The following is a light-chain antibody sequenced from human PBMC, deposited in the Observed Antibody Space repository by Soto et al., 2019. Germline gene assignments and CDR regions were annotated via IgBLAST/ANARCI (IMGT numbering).Light chain of an antibody. V-gene: IGKV1-33*01. J-gene: IGKJ5*01. Sequence: DIPMPPAPVSLSPHVGVRVTIPCQSSQDISNYLNWYQQKPGKAPKLLIYDASNLETGVPSRFSGSGSGTDFTFTISSLQPEDIATYYCQQYDNLPITFGQGTRLEI. CDR3: QQYDNLPIT. CDR2: DAS. CDR1: QDISNY.